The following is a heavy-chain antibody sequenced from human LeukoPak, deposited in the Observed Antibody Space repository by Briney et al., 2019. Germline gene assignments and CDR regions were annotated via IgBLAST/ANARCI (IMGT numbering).Heavy chain of an antibody. J-gene: IGHJ4*02. V-gene: IGHV3-7*01. Sequence: GGSLRLSCAASGFTFSSYSMSWVRQAPGKGLEWVANIKQDGSEKYYVDSVKGRFTISRDNAKNSLYLQMNSLRAEDTAVYYCARGYCSSTSCYGRLYYFDYWGQGTLVTVSS. CDR1: GFTFSSYS. CDR3: ARGYCSSTSCYGRLYYFDY. D-gene: IGHD2-2*01. CDR2: IKQDGSEK.